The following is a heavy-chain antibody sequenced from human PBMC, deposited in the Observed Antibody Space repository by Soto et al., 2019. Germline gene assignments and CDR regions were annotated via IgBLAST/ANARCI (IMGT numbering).Heavy chain of an antibody. V-gene: IGHV3-33*01. CDR3: ARVSLRNVVVPALGYYGMDV. Sequence: QVQLVESGGGVVQPGRSLRLSCAASGFTFSSYGMHWVRQAPGKGLEWVAVIWYDGSNKYYADSVKGRFTISRDNSKNTLYLQMNSLRAEDTAVYYCARVSLRNVVVPALGYYGMDVWGQGTTVTVSS. CDR1: GFTFSSYG. J-gene: IGHJ6*02. CDR2: IWYDGSNK. D-gene: IGHD2-2*01.